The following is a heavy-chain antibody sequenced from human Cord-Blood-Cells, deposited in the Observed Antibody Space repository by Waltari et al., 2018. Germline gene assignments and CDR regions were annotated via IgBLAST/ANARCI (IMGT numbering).Heavy chain of an antibody. J-gene: IGHJ4*02. D-gene: IGHD3-16*01. CDR1: GFTLITFW. CDR3: AREGVVGGGFDY. Sequence: EVQLVASGGGLVQPGGSLRLPCAAPGFTLITFWMRCVRQAPGKGLEWVANIKQDGSEKDYVDSVKDRFTISRDNAKNSLYLQMNSLRAEDTAVYYCAREGVVGGGFDYWGQGTLVTVSS. V-gene: IGHV3-7*01. CDR2: IKQDGSEK.